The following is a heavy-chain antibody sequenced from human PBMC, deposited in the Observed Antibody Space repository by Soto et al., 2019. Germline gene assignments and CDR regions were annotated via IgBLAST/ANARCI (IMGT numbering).Heavy chain of an antibody. V-gene: IGHV4-31*03. D-gene: IGHD2-21*02. Sequence: SETLSLTCTVSGGSISSGGYYWSWIRQHPGKGLEWIGYIYYSGSTYYNPSLKSRVTISVDTSKNQFSLKLSSVTAADTAVYYCARDHGGDSGIDYWGQGTLVTVS. CDR3: ARDHGGDSGIDY. J-gene: IGHJ4*02. CDR1: GGSISSGGYY. CDR2: IYYSGST.